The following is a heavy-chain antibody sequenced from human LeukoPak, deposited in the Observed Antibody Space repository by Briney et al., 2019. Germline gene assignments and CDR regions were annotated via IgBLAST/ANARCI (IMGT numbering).Heavy chain of an antibody. D-gene: IGHD3-3*01. J-gene: IGHJ3*02. V-gene: IGHV3-23*01. CDR2: ISGGGYNT. Sequence: GGSLRLSCAASGFTFVSYAMSWVRQAPGKGLEWVSAISGGGYNTYYADSVKGRFTISRDNSKNTLYLQMNSLRAEDTAVYYCARGQRILRFLEVGAFDIWGQGTMVTVSS. CDR1: GFTFVSYA. CDR3: ARGQRILRFLEVGAFDI.